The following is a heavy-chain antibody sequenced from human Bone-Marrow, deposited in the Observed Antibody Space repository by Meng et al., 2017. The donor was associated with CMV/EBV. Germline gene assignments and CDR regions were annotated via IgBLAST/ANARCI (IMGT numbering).Heavy chain of an antibody. V-gene: IGHV3-48*03. D-gene: IGHD5-18*01. CDR3: ARRIQPYYFDY. Sequence: GESLKISCAASGFTFSSYEMNWVRQAPGKGLEWVSYISSSGSTIYYADSVKGRFTISRDNSKNTLYLQMNSLRAEDTAVYYCARRIQPYYFDYWGPGTLVTVSS. J-gene: IGHJ4*02. CDR1: GFTFSSYE. CDR2: ISSSGSTI.